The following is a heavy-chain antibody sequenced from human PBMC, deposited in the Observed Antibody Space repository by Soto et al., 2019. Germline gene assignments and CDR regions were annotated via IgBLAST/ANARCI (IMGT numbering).Heavy chain of an antibody. CDR1: GYTFTNNY. CDR3: ARVHGTYYDTLTGLWGGDFDY. V-gene: IGHV1-46*03. Sequence: QVQLVQSGTEVKMPGASVKVSCKPSGYTFTNNYVLWVRQAPGQGLEWMGIIDPSGGSRIYAQKFQGSVTMTSDTSTSTMYIELSNLRSEDTAVFYCARVHGTYYDTLTGLWGGDFDYWGQGTQVTVYS. D-gene: IGHD3-9*01. CDR2: IDPSGGSR. J-gene: IGHJ4*02.